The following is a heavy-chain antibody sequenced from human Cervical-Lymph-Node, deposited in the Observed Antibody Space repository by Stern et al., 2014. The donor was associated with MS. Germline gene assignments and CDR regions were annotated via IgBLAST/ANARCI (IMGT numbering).Heavy chain of an antibody. V-gene: IGHV1-69*01. CDR3: ARSAGYFSGMDV. CDR1: GGTFSSDA. J-gene: IGHJ6*02. Sequence: VQLVESGAEVKKPGSSVKVSCKASGGTFSSDAFSWVRQAPGQGLEWMGAIIPSFGTSSSAQKFQGRLTITADDSTGTAFLELRSLTSDDTAVYFCARSAGYFSGMDVWGQGTAVTVSS. CDR2: IIPSFGTS.